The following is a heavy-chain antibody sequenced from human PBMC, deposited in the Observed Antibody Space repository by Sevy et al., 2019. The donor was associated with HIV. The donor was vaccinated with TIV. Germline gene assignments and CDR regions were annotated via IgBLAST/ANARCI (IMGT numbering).Heavy chain of an antibody. J-gene: IGHJ6*02. Sequence: GGSLRLSCAASGFPFSNYAMSWIRQAPGKGLEWVSTLIGGGSRTYYADTVKGRFTISRDTSKNTLYLQTNSLRADDTAIYYCAKRRVQSGLSGGGASYGWDVCGHGTTVTVSS. V-gene: IGHV3-23*01. CDR1: GFPFSNYA. D-gene: IGHD1-26*01. CDR3: AKRRVQSGLSGGGASYGWDV. CDR2: LIGGGSRT.